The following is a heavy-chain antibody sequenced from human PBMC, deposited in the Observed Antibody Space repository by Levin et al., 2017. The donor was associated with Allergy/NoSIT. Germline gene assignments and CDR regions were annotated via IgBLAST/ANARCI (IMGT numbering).Heavy chain of an antibody. J-gene: IGHJ4*02. CDR3: AKDRVSSGYCSGGSCYSPFDY. CDR1: GFTFDDYA. CDR2: ISWNSGSI. V-gene: IGHV3-9*01. D-gene: IGHD2-15*01. Sequence: AGGSLRLSCAASGFTFDDYAMHWVRQAPGKGLEWVSGISWNSGSIGYADSVKGRFTISRDNAKNSLYLQMNSLRAEDTALYYCAKDRVSSGYCSGGSCYSPFDYWGQGTLVTVSS.